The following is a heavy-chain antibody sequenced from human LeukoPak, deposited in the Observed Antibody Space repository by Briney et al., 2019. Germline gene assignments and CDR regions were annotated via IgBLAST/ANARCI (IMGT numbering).Heavy chain of an antibody. CDR2: ISGSGGST. CDR3: ARDSRELRPGRNSFDP. V-gene: IGHV3-23*01. Sequence: GGSLRLSCVASGFTFSNYAMNWVRQTPGKGLEWLSVISGSGGSTYYADSVKGRFTISRDNSKNTLWLQMNSLRAEDTAVYFCARDSRELRPGRNSFDPWGQGTLVTVSS. J-gene: IGHJ5*02. D-gene: IGHD5-24*01. CDR1: GFTFSNYA.